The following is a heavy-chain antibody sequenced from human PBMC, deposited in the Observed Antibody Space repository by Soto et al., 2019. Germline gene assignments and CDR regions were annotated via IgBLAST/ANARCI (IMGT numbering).Heavy chain of an antibody. D-gene: IGHD1-26*01. CDR3: TRDPYGGSRYYFDS. Sequence: GGSLRLSCAASGFTFTNYGMHWVRQAPGKGLEWVAVIWYDGSNRFYADSVKGRFTISKDNSQNMLYLQMHSLRPEDTAVYYCTRDPYGGSRYYFDSWGQGTLVTVS. J-gene: IGHJ4*02. CDR1: GFTFTNYG. CDR2: IWYDGSNR. V-gene: IGHV3-33*01.